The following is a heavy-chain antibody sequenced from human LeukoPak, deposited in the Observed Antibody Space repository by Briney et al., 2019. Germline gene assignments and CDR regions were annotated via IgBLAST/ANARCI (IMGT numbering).Heavy chain of an antibody. CDR2: INHSGST. V-gene: IGHV4-34*01. Sequence: SETLSLTCAVYGGSFSGYYWSWIRQPPGKGLEWIGEINHSGSTNYNPSLKSRVTISVDTSKNQFSLKLSSVTAADTAVYYCRGGARTPDGYRSRSGGRANWFDPWGQGTRVTVPS. CDR3: RGGARTPDGYRSRSGGRANWFDP. J-gene: IGHJ5*02. CDR1: GGSFSGYY. D-gene: IGHD5-24*01.